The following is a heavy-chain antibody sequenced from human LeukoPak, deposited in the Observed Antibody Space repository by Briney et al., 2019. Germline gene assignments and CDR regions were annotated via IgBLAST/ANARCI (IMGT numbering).Heavy chain of an antibody. CDR2: ISSGGDII. V-gene: IGHV3-11*04. J-gene: IGHJ4*02. CDR3: ARVGGRYFDWLPYSEGLV. Sequence: GGSLRLSCAASGFTFTDHYMSWVRQAPGKGLEWVSYISSGGDIIYYADSVKGRFTVSRDNAKNSLYLQMNSLRAEDTAVYYCARVGGRYFDWLPYSEGLVWGQGTLVTVSS. D-gene: IGHD3-9*01. CDR1: GFTFTDHY.